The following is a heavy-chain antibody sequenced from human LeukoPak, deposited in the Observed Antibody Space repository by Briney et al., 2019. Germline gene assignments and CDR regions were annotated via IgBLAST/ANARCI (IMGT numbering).Heavy chain of an antibody. V-gene: IGHV3-30*18. CDR3: AKDLLRATYYYYGMDV. J-gene: IGHJ6*02. CDR2: ISYDGSNK. CDR1: GFTFSSYG. Sequence: GRSLRLSCAASGFTFSSYGMHWVRQAPGKGLEWAAVISYDGSNKYYADSVKGRFTISRDNSKNTLYLQMNSLRAEDTAVYYCAKDLLRATYYYYGMDVWGQGTTVTVSS.